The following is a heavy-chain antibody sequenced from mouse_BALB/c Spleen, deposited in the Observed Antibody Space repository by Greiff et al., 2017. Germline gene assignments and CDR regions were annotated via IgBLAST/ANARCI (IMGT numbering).Heavy chain of an antibody. V-gene: IGHV1-84*02. CDR2: IYPGSGNT. D-gene: IGHD2-14*01. CDR1: GYTFTDYY. CDR3: ARGGGYDWFAY. Sequence: LQESGPELVKPGASVKISCKASGYTFTDYYINWVKQKPGQGLEWIGWIYPGSGNTKYNEKFKGKTTLTVDTSSSTAYMQLSSLTSEDTAVFFCARGGGYDWFAYWGQGTLVTVSA. J-gene: IGHJ3*01.